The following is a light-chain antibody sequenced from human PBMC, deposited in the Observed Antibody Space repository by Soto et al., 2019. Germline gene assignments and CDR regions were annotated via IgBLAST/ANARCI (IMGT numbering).Light chain of an antibody. J-gene: IGKJ1*01. CDR2: IAS. V-gene: IGKV1-39*01. Sequence: DIPMTQSPTSLYASVGDRVTITCRASQNINNFLNWYQQKSGQAPKLLIYIASTLESGVPSRFSCSGSGTDFTLTISSLQPEDFATYYCQQSYSTPRTFGQGTKVDVK. CDR1: QNINNF. CDR3: QQSYSTPRT.